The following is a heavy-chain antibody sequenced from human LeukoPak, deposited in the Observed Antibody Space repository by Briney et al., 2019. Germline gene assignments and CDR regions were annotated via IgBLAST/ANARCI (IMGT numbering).Heavy chain of an antibody. J-gene: IGHJ3*02. CDR2: INPNSGGT. CDR1: GYTFTGYY. Sequence: ASVKVSCKASGYTFTGYYMHWVRQAPGQGLEWMGRINPNSGGTNYAQKFQGRVTMTRDTSISTAYMELSRLRSDDTAVYYCARATPKLRYFDWLLPSYAFDIWGQGTMVTVSS. V-gene: IGHV1-2*06. CDR3: ARATPKLRYFDWLLPSYAFDI. D-gene: IGHD3-9*01.